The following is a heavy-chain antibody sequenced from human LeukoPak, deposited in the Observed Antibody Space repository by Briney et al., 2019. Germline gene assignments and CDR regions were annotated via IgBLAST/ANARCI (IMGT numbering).Heavy chain of an antibody. D-gene: IGHD5-12*01. J-gene: IGHJ4*02. CDR3: ARADAGYSGHAGYFDY. CDR1: GGSISSGDYY. Sequence: PSETLSLTCTVSGGSISSGDYYWSWIRQPPGKGLEWIGYIYYSGSTNYNPSLKSRVTISVDTSKNRFSLKLNSVTAADTAVYYCARADAGYSGHAGYFDYWGQGTLVTVSS. V-gene: IGHV4-61*08. CDR2: IYYSGST.